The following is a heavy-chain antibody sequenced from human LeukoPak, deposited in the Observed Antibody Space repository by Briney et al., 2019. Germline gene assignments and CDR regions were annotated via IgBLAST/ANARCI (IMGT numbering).Heavy chain of an antibody. CDR1: GGTFSSYA. J-gene: IGHJ6*03. CDR2: IIPIFGTA. D-gene: IGHD3-10*01. V-gene: IGHV1-69*13. CDR3: ARTLWFGELLSRHYYYYYYMDV. Sequence: SVKVSCKASGGTFSSYAISWVRQAPGQGLEWMGGIIPIFGTANYAQKFQGRVTIAADESTSTAYMELSSLRSEDTAVYYCARTLWFGELLSRHYYYYYYMDVWGKGTTVTVSS.